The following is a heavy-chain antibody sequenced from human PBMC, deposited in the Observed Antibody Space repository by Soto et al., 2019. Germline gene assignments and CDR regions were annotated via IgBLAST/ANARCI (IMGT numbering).Heavy chain of an antibody. J-gene: IGHJ4*02. CDR1: GFTFSSYG. CDR2: ISWDGGST. Sequence: GGSLRLSCAASGFTFSSYGMHWVRQAPGKGLEWVSLISWDGGSTYYADSVKGRFTISRDNSKNSLYLQMNSLRTEDTALYYCAKDRKEGFATFDYWGQGTLVTVSS. V-gene: IGHV3-43*01. D-gene: IGHD1-26*01. CDR3: AKDRKEGFATFDY.